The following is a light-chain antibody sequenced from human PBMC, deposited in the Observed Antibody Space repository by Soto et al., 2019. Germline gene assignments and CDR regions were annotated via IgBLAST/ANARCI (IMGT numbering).Light chain of an antibody. Sequence: EIVLTQSPGTLSLSPGERATLSCRASQSVSSTYLAGSQQKPGQAPRLFIYGASSRATGIPDRFSGSGSGTDFTLTISRLEPEDFAVYYCQQYGSSPLLTFGGGTKVEIK. J-gene: IGKJ4*01. CDR3: QQYGSSPLLT. CDR1: QSVSSTY. CDR2: GAS. V-gene: IGKV3-20*01.